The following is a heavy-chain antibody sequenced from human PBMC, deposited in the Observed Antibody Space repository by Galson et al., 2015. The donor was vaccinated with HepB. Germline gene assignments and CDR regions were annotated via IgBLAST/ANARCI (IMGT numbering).Heavy chain of an antibody. Sequence: SLRLSCEASGFTFDDYGMSWVRQAPGKGLVWISRINSDGSSTRYAESVKGRFTISRDDAKNTLYLQMNSLRAEDTAVYYCAREVGMSLRYYYDSSGYHIPFHAFDIWRQLTMVTVSS. V-gene: IGHV3-74*01. CDR3: AREVGMSLRYYYDSSGYHIPFHAFDI. CDR2: INSDGSST. CDR1: GFTFDDYG. D-gene: IGHD3-22*01. J-gene: IGHJ3*02.